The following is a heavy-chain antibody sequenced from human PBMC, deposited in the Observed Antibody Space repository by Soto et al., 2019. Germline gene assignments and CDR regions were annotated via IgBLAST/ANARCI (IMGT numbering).Heavy chain of an antibody. CDR2: ICDSGNT. CDR3: ARRPGFGHAFDI. V-gene: IGHV4-59*08. J-gene: IGHJ3*02. D-gene: IGHD3-10*01. Sequence: SDTLSLTCTVSGVSISSYYWNWIRQPPGKGLEWIGYICDSGNTNYNPSLKSRVTISVDTSKNQFSLKLSSVTAADTAVYYCARRPGFGHAFDIWGQGTMVTVSS. CDR1: GVSISSYY.